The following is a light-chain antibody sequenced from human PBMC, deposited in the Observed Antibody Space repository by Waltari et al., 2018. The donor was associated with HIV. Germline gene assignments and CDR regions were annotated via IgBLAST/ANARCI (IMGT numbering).Light chain of an antibody. J-gene: IGLJ3*02. CDR2: RNT. Sequence: QSVLTQPPSASGTPGQRVTISCSGGSFNIGSNYVYWYQQFPGTAPRLLLYRNTLRPSGVPDRFSGSKSATSASLAISGLRSEDEADYFCAAWDDSVSGRVFGGGTKLTVL. CDR3: AAWDDSVSGRV. CDR1: SFNIGSNY. V-gene: IGLV1-47*01.